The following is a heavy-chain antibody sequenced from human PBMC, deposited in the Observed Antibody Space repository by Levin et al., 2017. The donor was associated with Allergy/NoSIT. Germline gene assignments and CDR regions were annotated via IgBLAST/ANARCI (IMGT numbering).Heavy chain of an antibody. Sequence: RGESLKISCKASGYTFTSYYMHWVRQAPGQGLEWMGIINPSGGTTSNAQKFQGRVTMTRDTSTSTVYMELSSLRSEDTAVYYCARDGYCSGGRCPFDYWGQGTLVTVSS. D-gene: IGHD2-15*01. V-gene: IGHV1-46*01. CDR2: INPSGGTT. CDR3: ARDGYCSGGRCPFDY. CDR1: GYTFTSYY. J-gene: IGHJ4*02.